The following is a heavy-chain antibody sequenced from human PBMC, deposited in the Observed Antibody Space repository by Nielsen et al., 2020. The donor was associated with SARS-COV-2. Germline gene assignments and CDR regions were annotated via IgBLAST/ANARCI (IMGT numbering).Heavy chain of an antibody. Sequence: ASVKVSCKASGYPFSSVYIYWVRQAPGKGLEWMGIVNPVDGSTNYEQKFQGRVTMTRDTSTSTAYMDLSSLRSEDTAVYYCARGGLSRTSNIDFWGQGTLVSVSS. D-gene: IGHD6-6*01. CDR2: VNPVDGST. CDR3: ARGGLSRTSNIDF. J-gene: IGHJ4*02. V-gene: IGHV1-46*01. CDR1: GYPFSSVY.